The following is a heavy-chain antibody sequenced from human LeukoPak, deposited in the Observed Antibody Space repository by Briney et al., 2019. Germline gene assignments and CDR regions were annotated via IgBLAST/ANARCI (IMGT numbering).Heavy chain of an antibody. CDR2: INPSGGST. D-gene: IGHD6-19*01. Sequence: ASVKVSCKASGYTFTSYDINWVRQAPGQGLEWMGIINPSGGSTSYAQKLQGRVTMTTDTSTSTAYMELRSLRSDDTAVYYCAIDSGEQWLVLVYWGQGTLVTVSS. CDR3: AIDSGEQWLVLVY. CDR1: GYTFTSYD. J-gene: IGHJ4*02. V-gene: IGHV1-46*01.